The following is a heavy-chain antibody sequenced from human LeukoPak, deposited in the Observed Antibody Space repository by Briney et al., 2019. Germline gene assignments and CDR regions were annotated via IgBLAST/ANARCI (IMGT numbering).Heavy chain of an antibody. CDR2: IYPGDSDT. Sequence: GESLKISRKGSGYSFTSYWIGWVRQMPGKGLEWMGIIYPGDSDTRYSPSFQGQVTISADKSISTAYLQWSSLKASDTAMYYCARGGRGSGSYFNWFDPWGQGTPVTVSS. J-gene: IGHJ5*02. D-gene: IGHD1-26*01. V-gene: IGHV5-51*01. CDR1: GYSFTSYW. CDR3: ARGGRGSGSYFNWFDP.